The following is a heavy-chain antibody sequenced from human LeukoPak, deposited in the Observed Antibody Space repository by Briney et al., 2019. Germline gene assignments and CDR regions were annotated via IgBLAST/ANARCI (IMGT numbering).Heavy chain of an antibody. Sequence: GGSLRLSCVASGFTFNNYAMSWVRQAPGRGLEWASSTAGSGISKDYADSVKGRFTISKDKSKNTSYLQMDNLRAEDTGVYFCARLPTFYYDSSGYHYDYWGQGTLVTVSS. D-gene: IGHD3-22*01. CDR2: TAGSGISK. CDR3: ARLPTFYYDSSGYHYDY. J-gene: IGHJ4*02. V-gene: IGHV3-23*01. CDR1: GFTFNNYA.